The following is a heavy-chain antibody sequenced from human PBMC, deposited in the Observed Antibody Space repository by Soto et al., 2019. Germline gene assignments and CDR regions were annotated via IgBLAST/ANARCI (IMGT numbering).Heavy chain of an antibody. CDR1: GGSVSSGDYY. Sequence: TLSLTCSVSGGSVSSGDYYWSWMRQPPGKGLEWIGYISHSGRTYYNPSLKSRITISVDTSKNQFSLKLSSATAADTAVYYCVRDSAEWGHFDYRGQGTLVTVSS. CDR3: VRDSAEWGHFDY. V-gene: IGHV4-30-4*01. J-gene: IGHJ4*02. CDR2: ISHSGRT. D-gene: IGHD1-26*01.